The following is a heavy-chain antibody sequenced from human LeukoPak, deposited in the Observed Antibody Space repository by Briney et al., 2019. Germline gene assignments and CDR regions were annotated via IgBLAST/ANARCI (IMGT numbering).Heavy chain of an antibody. D-gene: IGHD3-3*01. CDR2: ITTGRNSI. CDR1: GFTFSPYD. V-gene: IGHV3-21*06. J-gene: IGHJ4*02. CDR3: ASFTPYYDFWSGPFDY. Sequence: GGSLRLSCAASGFTFSPYDMSWVRQAPGKGLEWVSSITTGRNSIYYADSGKGRFTISRDNAKNSLYLQMNSLRAEDTAVYYCASFTPYYDFWSGPFDYWGQGTLVTVSS.